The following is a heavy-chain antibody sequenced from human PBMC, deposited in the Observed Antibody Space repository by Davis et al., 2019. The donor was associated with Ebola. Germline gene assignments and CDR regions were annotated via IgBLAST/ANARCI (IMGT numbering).Heavy chain of an antibody. CDR2: ISYSGST. D-gene: IGHD5-18*01. Sequence: SETLSLTCTVSRGSITSGGYYWSWIRQHPGEGLEWIGYISYSGSTNYNPSLKSRVTISVDKSKNQFSLKLSSVTAADTAVYYCARDRVWSGYSYGYNYFDYWGQGTLVTVSS. J-gene: IGHJ4*02. V-gene: IGHV4-31*03. CDR3: ARDRVWSGYSYGYNYFDY. CDR1: RGSITSGGYY.